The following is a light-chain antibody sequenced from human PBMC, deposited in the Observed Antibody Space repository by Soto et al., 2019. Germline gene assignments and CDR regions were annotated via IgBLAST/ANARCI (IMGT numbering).Light chain of an antibody. V-gene: IGLV2-23*02. J-gene: IGLJ2*01. CDR3: CSYAGSSALDVV. CDR1: SSDDGSYNL. CDR2: EVS. Sequence: QSVLTQPASVSGSPGQSITISCTGTSSDDGSYNLVSWYQQHPGKAPKLMIYEVSKRPSGVSNRFSGSKSGNTASLTISGLQAEDEADYYCCSYAGSSALDVVFGGGTKLTVL.